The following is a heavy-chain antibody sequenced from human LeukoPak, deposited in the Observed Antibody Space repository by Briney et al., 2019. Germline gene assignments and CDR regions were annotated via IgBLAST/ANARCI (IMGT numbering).Heavy chain of an antibody. V-gene: IGHV3-23*01. Sequence: GGSLRLSCAASGFTFSSYAMSWVRQAPGKGLEWVSAISGSGSSTYYADSVKGRFTISRDNSKNMLYLQMNSLRAEDTAVYYCAKALSANDFWSGYLDYWGQGTLVTVSS. CDR1: GFTFSSYA. J-gene: IGHJ4*02. CDR2: ISGSGSST. D-gene: IGHD3-3*01. CDR3: AKALSANDFWSGYLDY.